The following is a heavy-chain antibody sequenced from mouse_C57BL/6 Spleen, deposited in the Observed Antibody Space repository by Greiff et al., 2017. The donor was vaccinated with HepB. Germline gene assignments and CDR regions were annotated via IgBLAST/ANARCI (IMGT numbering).Heavy chain of an antibody. D-gene: IGHD4-1*01. J-gene: IGHJ4*01. V-gene: IGHV2-5*01. CDR3: ATTNWDNYAMDY. Sequence: VKLQQSGPGLVQPSQSLSITCTVSGFSLTSYGVHWVRQSPGKGLEWLGVIWRGGSTDYNAAFMSRLSITKDNAKSQVFCKMNSLQADDTAIYYCATTNWDNYAMDYWGQGTSVTVSS. CDR1: GFSLTSYG. CDR2: IWRGGST.